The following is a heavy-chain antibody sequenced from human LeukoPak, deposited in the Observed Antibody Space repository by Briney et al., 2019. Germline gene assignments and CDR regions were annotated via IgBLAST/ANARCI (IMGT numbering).Heavy chain of an antibody. V-gene: IGHV5-51*01. Sequence: GESLKISCKGSGYSFTSYWIGWVRQMPGKGLEWMGIIYPGDFDTRYSPSFQGQVTISADKSISTAYLQWSSLKASDTAMYYCARRSGYSSGYWGGFDYWGQGTLVTVSS. CDR3: ARRSGYSSGYWGGFDY. CDR2: IYPGDFDT. D-gene: IGHD3-22*01. CDR1: GYSFTSYW. J-gene: IGHJ4*02.